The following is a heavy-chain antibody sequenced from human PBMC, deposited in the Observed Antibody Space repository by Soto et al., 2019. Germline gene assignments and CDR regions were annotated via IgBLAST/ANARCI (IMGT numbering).Heavy chain of an antibody. V-gene: IGHV3-30*18. CDR1: GFTFSSYG. CDR2: ISYDGSNK. J-gene: IGHJ5*02. CDR3: AKGGPPRYNWNTHVDNWFDP. D-gene: IGHD1-20*01. Sequence: QVQLVESGGGVVQPGRSLRLSCAASGFTFSSYGMHWVRQAPGKGLEWVAVISYDGSNKYYADSVKGRFTISRDHSKNTLYLQINSLRAEDTAVYYCAKGGPPRYNWNTHVDNWFDPWGQGTLVTVSS.